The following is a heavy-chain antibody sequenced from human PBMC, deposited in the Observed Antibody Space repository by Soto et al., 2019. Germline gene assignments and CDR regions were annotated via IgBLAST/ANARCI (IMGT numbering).Heavy chain of an antibody. J-gene: IGHJ4*02. CDR3: GKAVVGATGHTPSDS. D-gene: IGHD2-15*01. CDR1: CVSICRCGYY. V-gene: IGHV4-39*01. CDR2: IDYNGVT. Sequence: SETLSPTCTSPCVSICRCGYYWGWIRQPQGRGLEWTGNIDYNGVTYSIPSLKGRVTISRDTSKNQFSLKLTSVTAADTALYYCGKAVVGATGHTPSDSWGPGTLVTVSS.